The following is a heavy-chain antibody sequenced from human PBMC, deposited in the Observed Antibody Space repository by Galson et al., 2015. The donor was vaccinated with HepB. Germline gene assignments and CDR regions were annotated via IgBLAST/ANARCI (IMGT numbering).Heavy chain of an antibody. J-gene: IGHJ4*02. CDR2: ISYDGSNK. D-gene: IGHD1-26*01. Sequence: SLRLSCAASGFTFSSYGMHWVRQAPGKGLEWVAVISYDGSNKYYAGSVKGRFTISRDNSKNTLYLQMNSLRAEDAAVYYCAKDRTSGFDYWGQGTLVTVSS. V-gene: IGHV3-30*18. CDR3: AKDRTSGFDY. CDR1: GFTFSSYG.